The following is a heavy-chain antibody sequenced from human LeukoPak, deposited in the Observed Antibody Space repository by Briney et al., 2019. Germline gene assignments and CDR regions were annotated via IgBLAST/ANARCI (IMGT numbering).Heavy chain of an antibody. D-gene: IGHD3-22*01. CDR2: ISGSGGST. J-gene: IGHJ3*02. CDR1: GFTFSSYA. CDR3: AKDGRYYYDSSGYYFDAFDI. Sequence: PGGSLRLSCAASGFTFSSYAMSWVRQAPGKGLEWVSAISGSGGSTYYADSVKGRFTISRDNSKNTLYLQTNSLRAEDTAVYYCAKDGRYYYDSSGYYFDAFDIWGQGTMVTVSS. V-gene: IGHV3-23*01.